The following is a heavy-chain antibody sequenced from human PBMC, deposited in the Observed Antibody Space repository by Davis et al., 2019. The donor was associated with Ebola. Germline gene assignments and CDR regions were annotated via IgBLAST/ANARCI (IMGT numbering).Heavy chain of an antibody. J-gene: IGHJ4*02. CDR1: GFTFDDYA. D-gene: IGHD4-17*01. V-gene: IGHV3-43*02. CDR2: ISGDGGST. Sequence: GGSLRLSCAASGFTFDDYAMHWVRQAPGKGLEWVSLISGDGGSTYYADSVKGRFTISRDNSKNSLYLQMNSLRAEDTAVYYCAKDRRYGDYGSKGIDYWGQGTLVTVSS. CDR3: AKDRRYGDYGSKGIDY.